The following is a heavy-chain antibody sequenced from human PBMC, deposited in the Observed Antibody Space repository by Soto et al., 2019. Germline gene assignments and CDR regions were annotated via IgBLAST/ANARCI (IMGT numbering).Heavy chain of an antibody. V-gene: IGHV4-4*07. Sequence: PSETLSLTCTVSGASISNYYWIWIRQPAGKGLECLGRIYASGTTTYNPSLRSRVTMSVDTSKNQFSLNLNSVTAADTAVYYCARESRSELGTVEYWGQGTLVTVS. J-gene: IGHJ4*02. CDR2: IYASGTT. CDR3: ARESRSELGTVEY. D-gene: IGHD1-1*01. CDR1: GASISNYY.